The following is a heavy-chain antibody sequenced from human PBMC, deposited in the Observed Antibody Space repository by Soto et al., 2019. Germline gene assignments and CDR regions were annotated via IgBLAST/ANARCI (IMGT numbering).Heavy chain of an antibody. CDR1: GGSFSGYY. V-gene: IGHV4-34*01. CDR2: INHSGST. Sequence: PSETLSLTCAVYGGSFSGYYWSWTRQPPGKGLEWIGEINHSGSTNYNPSLKSRVTISVDTSKNQFSLKLSSVTAADTAVYYCARGLGHDAWGQGTLVTVSS. J-gene: IGHJ5*02. CDR3: ARGLGHDA.